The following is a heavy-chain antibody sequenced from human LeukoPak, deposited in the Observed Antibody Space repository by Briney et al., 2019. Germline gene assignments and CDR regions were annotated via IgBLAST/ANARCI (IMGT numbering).Heavy chain of an antibody. CDR1: GFTFSDYA. CDR2: ITGDGRT. CDR3: AKNSGYSWQYFFDY. Sequence: GGSLRLSCAASGFTFSDYAMSWVRQAPGKGPEWVSAITGDGRTYYADSVKGRFTISRDNSKNTLHLQMNSLRAEDAAVYFCAKNSGYSWQYFFDYWGQGTLVTVSS. J-gene: IGHJ4*02. D-gene: IGHD6-25*01. V-gene: IGHV3-23*01.